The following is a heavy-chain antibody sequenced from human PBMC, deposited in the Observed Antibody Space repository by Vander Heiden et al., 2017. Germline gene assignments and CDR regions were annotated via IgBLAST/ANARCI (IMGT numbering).Heavy chain of an antibody. Sequence: EVQLVESGGGLVQPRGSLRLSCAASGLTLSSYWRTWVRQAPGKGLEWVANIKQDGSEKFFVDSVKGRFTIFRDNAKNSLYLQMHSLRVEDTAVYYCARDSVHPGMTLDYWGQGTLVTVSS. CDR1: GLTLSSYW. V-gene: IGHV3-7*01. CDR3: ARDSVHPGMTLDY. CDR2: IKQDGSEK. J-gene: IGHJ4*02. D-gene: IGHD2-21*02.